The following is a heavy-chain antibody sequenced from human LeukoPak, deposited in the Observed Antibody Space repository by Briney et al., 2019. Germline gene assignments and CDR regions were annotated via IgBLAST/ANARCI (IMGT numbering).Heavy chain of an antibody. J-gene: IGHJ4*02. CDR2: ISSSGSTV. CDR1: GFTFSDYY. CDR3: AGRRVLDASFDY. Sequence: GGSLRLSCAASGFTFSDYYINWIRQAPGKGLEWVSYISSSGSTVYYADSVKGRFTISRDNAENSLYLQMNSLRAEDTAVYYCAGRRVLDASFDYWGQGTLVTVSS. V-gene: IGHV3-11*04. D-gene: IGHD3-16*01.